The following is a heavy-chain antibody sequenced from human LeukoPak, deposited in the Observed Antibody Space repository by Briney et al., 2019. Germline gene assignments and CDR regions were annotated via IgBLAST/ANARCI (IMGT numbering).Heavy chain of an antibody. D-gene: IGHD4-23*01. J-gene: IGHJ4*02. CDR2: IRSKANSYAT. CDR3: ARRAGGYSHPYDY. V-gene: IGHV3-73*01. Sequence: GGSLKLSCTTSGFTFSGSGMHWVRQASGKGLEWVGRIRSKANSYATAYAASVKGRFTISRDDSKNTAYLQMNSLRAEDTAVYYCARRAGGYSHPYDYWGQGILVTVSS. CDR1: GFTFSGSG.